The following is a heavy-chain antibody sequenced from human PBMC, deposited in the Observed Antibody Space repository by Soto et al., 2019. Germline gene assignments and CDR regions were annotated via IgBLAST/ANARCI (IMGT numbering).Heavy chain of an antibody. CDR3: ARDRIAAAATFDWFDP. Sequence: QVQLVQSGAEVKKPGSSVKVSCKASGGTFSSYAISWVRQAPGQGLEWMGGIIPIFGTANYAQKFQGRVTITADEPTSTAYMELSSLSSEDTAVYYCARDRIAAAATFDWFDPWGQGTLVTVSS. J-gene: IGHJ5*02. CDR1: GGTFSSYA. D-gene: IGHD6-13*01. V-gene: IGHV1-69*01. CDR2: IIPIFGTA.